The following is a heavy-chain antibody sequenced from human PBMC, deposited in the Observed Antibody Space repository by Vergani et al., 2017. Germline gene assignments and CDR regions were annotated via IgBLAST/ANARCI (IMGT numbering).Heavy chain of an antibody. Sequence: QVQLVQSGAEVKKPGSSVKVSCKASGGTFSSYAISWVRQAPGHGLEWMGGIIPIFGTANYAQKFQGRFTITADKSTSTAYMELSSLRSEDTAVYYCAGAYHAVASSTPSYYYGMDVWGQGTTVTVSS. CDR1: GGTFSSYA. CDR3: AGAYHAVASSTPSYYYGMDV. D-gene: IGHD2/OR15-2a*01. CDR2: IIPIFGTA. J-gene: IGHJ6*02. V-gene: IGHV1-69*06.